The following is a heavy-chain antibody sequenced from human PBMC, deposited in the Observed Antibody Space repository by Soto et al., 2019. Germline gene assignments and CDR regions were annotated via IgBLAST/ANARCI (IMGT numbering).Heavy chain of an antibody. J-gene: IGHJ6*02. CDR3: ARALAAAGYYYYGMDV. D-gene: IGHD6-13*01. V-gene: IGHV4-4*02. CDR1: GGSISSSNW. CDR2: IYHSGST. Sequence: ASETLSLTCAVSGGSISSSNWWSWVRQPPGKGLEWIGEIYHSGSTNYNPSLKSRVTISVDKSKNQFSLKLSSMTAADTAVYYCARALAAAGYYYYGMDVWGQGTTVTVSS.